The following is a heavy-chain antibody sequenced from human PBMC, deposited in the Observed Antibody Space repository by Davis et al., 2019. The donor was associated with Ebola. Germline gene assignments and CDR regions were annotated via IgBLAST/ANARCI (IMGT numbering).Heavy chain of an antibody. CDR2: IFTCDSAP. CDR1: GTRFSSHC. Sequence: GESLKISCQDSGTRFSSHCICCVRQMPGNVLAWMGLIFTCDSAPRYRPSFLGQVTISADKSFKTAFLQWSSLKASDTARYYCATLRRTITGMDDGFDIWGQGTMVTVSS. D-gene: IGHD1-20*01. V-gene: IGHV5-51*01. CDR3: ATLRRTITGMDDGFDI. J-gene: IGHJ3*02.